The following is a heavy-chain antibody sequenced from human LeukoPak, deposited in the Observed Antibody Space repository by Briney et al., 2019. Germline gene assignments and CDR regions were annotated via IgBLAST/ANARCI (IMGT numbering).Heavy chain of an antibody. CDR2: INHSGST. V-gene: IGHV4-34*01. J-gene: IGHJ4*02. CDR3: ARVGRDGYNWTFDY. D-gene: IGHD5-24*01. CDR1: GGSFSGYY. Sequence: SETLSLTCAVYGGSFSGYYWSWIRQPPGKGPEWIGEINHSGSTNYNPSLKSRVTISVDTSKNQFSLKLSSVTAADTAVYYCARVGRDGYNWTFDYWGQGTLVTVSS.